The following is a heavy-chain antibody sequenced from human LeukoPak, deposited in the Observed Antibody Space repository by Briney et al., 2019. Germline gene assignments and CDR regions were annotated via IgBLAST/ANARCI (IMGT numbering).Heavy chain of an antibody. Sequence: PGGSLRLSCSTSGFMLTDYDMYWVRQAPGKGLEYVAAISSTGISTYYADSVKGRFTISRDNPKNMLYLQMSSLRAEDTALYYCVKVGVVRTLRSELDYWGQGTLVTVSS. CDR2: ISSTGIST. CDR3: VKVGVVRTLRSELDY. J-gene: IGHJ4*02. CDR1: GFMLTDYD. D-gene: IGHD3-3*01. V-gene: IGHV3-64D*06.